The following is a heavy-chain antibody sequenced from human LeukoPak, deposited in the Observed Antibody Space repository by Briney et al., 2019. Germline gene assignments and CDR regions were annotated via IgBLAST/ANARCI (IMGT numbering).Heavy chain of an antibody. Sequence: PGGSLRLSCAASGFTFSSYSMSWVRQAPGKGLEWVSSISDNSYWIYYADSVEGRFIISRDNAKNSLYLQMNSLRAEDTAVYYCAKNQGSSYYYYYMDVWGKGTTVTVSS. CDR1: GFTFSSYS. V-gene: IGHV3-21*04. J-gene: IGHJ6*03. D-gene: IGHD2-15*01. CDR2: ISDNSYWI. CDR3: AKNQGSSYYYYYMDV.